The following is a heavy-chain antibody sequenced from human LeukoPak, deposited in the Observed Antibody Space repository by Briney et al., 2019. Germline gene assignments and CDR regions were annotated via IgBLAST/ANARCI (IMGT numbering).Heavy chain of an antibody. Sequence: SETLSLTCTVSGGSISSGSYYWSWIRQPAGKGLEWIGRIYTSGSTNYNPSLKSRITISVETSKNQFSLNLSSVTAADTAVYYCAREPWEMYGSGSYYNGDAFDIWGQGTMVTVSS. CDR1: GGSISSGSYY. V-gene: IGHV4-61*02. D-gene: IGHD3-10*01. J-gene: IGHJ3*02. CDR3: AREPWEMYGSGSYYNGDAFDI. CDR2: IYTSGST.